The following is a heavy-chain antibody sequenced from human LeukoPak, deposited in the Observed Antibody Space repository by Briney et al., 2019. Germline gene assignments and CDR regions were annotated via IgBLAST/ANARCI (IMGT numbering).Heavy chain of an antibody. Sequence: GGTLRLSCAASGFTFSSYSMNWVRQAPGKGLEWVSSISSSSSYIYYADSVKGRFTISRDNSKNTLYLQMNSLRVEDTAVYYCAKSWNYYDSSGDDALDIWGQGTMVTVSS. CDR2: ISSSSSYI. J-gene: IGHJ3*02. CDR1: GFTFSSYS. D-gene: IGHD3-22*01. CDR3: AKSWNYYDSSGDDALDI. V-gene: IGHV3-21*04.